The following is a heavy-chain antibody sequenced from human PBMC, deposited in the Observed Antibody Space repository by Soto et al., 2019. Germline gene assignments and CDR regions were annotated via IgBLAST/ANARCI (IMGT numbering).Heavy chain of an antibody. Sequence: SETLSLTCTVSGGSISSYYWSWIRQPPGKGLEWIGYIYYSGSTNYNPSLKSRVTISVDTSKNQFSLKLSSVTAADTAVYYCARTHYYDSSYFDYWGQGALVTVSS. V-gene: IGHV4-59*01. J-gene: IGHJ4*02. CDR3: ARTHYYDSSYFDY. D-gene: IGHD3-22*01. CDR1: GGSISSYY. CDR2: IYYSGST.